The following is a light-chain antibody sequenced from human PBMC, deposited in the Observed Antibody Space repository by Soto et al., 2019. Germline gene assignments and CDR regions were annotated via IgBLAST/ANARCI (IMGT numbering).Light chain of an antibody. CDR3: SSYTSSSTLV. J-gene: IGLJ2*01. Sequence: QSALTQPASVSGSPGQSITISCTATSSDVDTHNYVSWYQQYPGKAPKLMIYEVINRPSGVSNRFSGSKSGNTASLIISGRQTEDEADYYCSSYTSSSTLVFGGGTKVTVL. V-gene: IGLV2-14*01. CDR2: EVI. CDR1: SSDVDTHNY.